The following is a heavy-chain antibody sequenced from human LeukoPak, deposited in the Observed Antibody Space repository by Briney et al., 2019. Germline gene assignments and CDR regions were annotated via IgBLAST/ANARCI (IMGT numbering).Heavy chain of an antibody. Sequence: GGSLRLSCAASGFSFSSYWMNWVRQAPGKGLEWVANIKQDGSEKYYVDSVKGRFTISRDNSKNTLYLQMNSLRAEDTAVYYCARSLERNYYGSGSYYMNNWFDPWGQGTLVTVSS. CDR2: IKQDGSEK. CDR1: GFSFSSYW. D-gene: IGHD3-10*01. CDR3: ARSLERNYYGSGSYYMNNWFDP. J-gene: IGHJ5*02. V-gene: IGHV3-7*02.